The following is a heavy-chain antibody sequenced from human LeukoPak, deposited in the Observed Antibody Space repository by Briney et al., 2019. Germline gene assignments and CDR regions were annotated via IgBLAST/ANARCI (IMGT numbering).Heavy chain of an antibody. CDR1: GFTFSSYA. Sequence: PGGSLRLSCAASGFTFSSYAMSWVRQAPGKGLEWVSAISGSGGSTYYADSVKGRFTISRDNSENTLYLQMNSLRAEDTAVYYCAKDPVSIRGAFDIWGQGTMVTVSS. D-gene: IGHD5-12*01. V-gene: IGHV3-23*01. J-gene: IGHJ3*02. CDR2: ISGSGGST. CDR3: AKDPVSIRGAFDI.